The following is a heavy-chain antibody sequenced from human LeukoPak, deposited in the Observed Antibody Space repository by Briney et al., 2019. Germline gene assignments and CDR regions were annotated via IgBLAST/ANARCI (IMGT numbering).Heavy chain of an antibody. CDR1: GGSFSGYY. CDR3: ARAEPKKRITMVRGTPRDYGMDV. Sequence: PSETLSLTCAVYGGSFSGYYWSWIRQPPGKGLEWIGEINHSGSTNYNPSLKSRVTISVDTSKNQFSLKLSSVTAADTAVYYCARAEPKKRITMVRGTPRDYGMDVWGQGTTVTVSS. V-gene: IGHV4-34*01. J-gene: IGHJ6*02. CDR2: INHSGST. D-gene: IGHD3-10*01.